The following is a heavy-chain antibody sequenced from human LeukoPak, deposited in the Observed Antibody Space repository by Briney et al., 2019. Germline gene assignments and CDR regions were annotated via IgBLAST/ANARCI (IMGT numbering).Heavy chain of an antibody. CDR1: GFTFSSYA. CDR2: VSGSGTNT. CDR3: AKDVGSSIAARRAFDY. V-gene: IGHV3-23*01. D-gene: IGHD6-6*01. J-gene: IGHJ4*02. Sequence: PGGSLRLSCAASGFTFSSYAMTWVRQAPGKGLEWVSAVSGSGTNTYYADSVKGRFTIYRDNSRNTLYLQMNSLRAEDMAIYYCAKDVGSSIAARRAFDYWGQGTLVTVSS.